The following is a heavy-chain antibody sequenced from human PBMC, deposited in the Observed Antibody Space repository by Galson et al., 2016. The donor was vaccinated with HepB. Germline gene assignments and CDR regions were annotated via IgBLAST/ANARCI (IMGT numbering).Heavy chain of an antibody. J-gene: IGHJ4*02. Sequence: ETLSLTCAVSGDSVSSDNWWSWVRQPPGKGLEWIGEISHRGSTNYNPSLKTRVTISLASSKNLFSLTLPSVTAADTAVYYCAKDAGSHPGFWGQGTLVTV. D-gene: IGHD1-26*01. CDR1: GDSVSSDNW. V-gene: IGHV4-4*02. CDR3: AKDAGSHPGF. CDR2: ISHRGST.